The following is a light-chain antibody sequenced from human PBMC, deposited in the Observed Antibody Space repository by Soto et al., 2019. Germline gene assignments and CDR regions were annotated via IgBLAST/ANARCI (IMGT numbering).Light chain of an antibody. CDR2: QDT. J-gene: IGLJ2*01. CDR1: KLGDKY. Sequence: SSELTQTPSVSVSPGQTATITCSGDKLGDKYVCWYQHKPGQSPTLVIYQDTKRPSGIPERFSGSNSGNTATLTIRGTQAMDEAEYYCQAWDRSSALVFGGGTKVTVL. CDR3: QAWDRSSALV. V-gene: IGLV3-1*01.